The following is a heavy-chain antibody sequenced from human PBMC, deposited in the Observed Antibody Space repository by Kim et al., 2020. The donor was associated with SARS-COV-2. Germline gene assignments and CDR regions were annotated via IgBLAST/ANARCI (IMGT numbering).Heavy chain of an antibody. CDR2: ISGSGGST. CDR3: AKCYSSGWYYYYYMDV. Sequence: GGSLRLSCAASGFTFSSYAMSWVRQAPGKGLEWVSAISGSGGSTYYADSVKGRFTISRDNSKNTLYLQMNSLRAEDTAVYYCAKCYSSGWYYYYYMDVWGKGTTVTVSS. J-gene: IGHJ6*03. V-gene: IGHV3-23*01. CDR1: GFTFSSYA. D-gene: IGHD6-19*01.